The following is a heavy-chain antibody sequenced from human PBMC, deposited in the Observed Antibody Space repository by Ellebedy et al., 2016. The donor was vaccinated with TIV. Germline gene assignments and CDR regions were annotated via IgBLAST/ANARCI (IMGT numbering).Heavy chain of an antibody. J-gene: IGHJ5*02. V-gene: IGHV4-34*01. CDR2: IYYSGST. CDR1: GGSFSGYY. CDR3: ARDTLAVAGNDYRKNWFDP. D-gene: IGHD6-19*01. Sequence: MPSETLSLTCAVYGGSFSGYYWSWIRQPPGKGLEWIGSIYYSGSTYYNPSLKSRVTISVDTSKNQFSLKLSSVTAADTAVYYCARDTLAVAGNDYRKNWFDPWGQGTLVTVSS.